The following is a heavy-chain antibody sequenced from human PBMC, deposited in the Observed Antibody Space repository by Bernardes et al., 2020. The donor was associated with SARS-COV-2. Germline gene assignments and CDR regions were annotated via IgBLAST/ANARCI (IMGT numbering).Heavy chain of an antibody. CDR3: AKDGTPSGSYGDAFDI. CDR2: IKQDGSEK. V-gene: IGHV3-7*03. D-gene: IGHD1-26*01. CDR1: GFTFSSYW. Sequence: GSSLKVFCASSGFTFSSYWMSWVPQAPGKGLEWVANIKQDGSEKYYVDSVKGRFTISRDNSKNTLYLQMNSLRAEDTAVYYCAKDGTPSGSYGDAFDIWGQGTMVTVSS. J-gene: IGHJ3*02.